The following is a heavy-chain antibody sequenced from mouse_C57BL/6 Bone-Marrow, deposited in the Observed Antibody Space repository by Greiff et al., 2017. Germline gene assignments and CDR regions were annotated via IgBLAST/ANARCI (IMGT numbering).Heavy chain of an antibody. D-gene: IGHD1-1*01. Sequence: VQLQQSGAELVKPGASVKLSCKASGYTFTEYTIHWVKQRSGQGLEWIGWFYPGSGSITYNENFKDKATLTADKSSSTVYMELSRLTSEDAAVCFCARHEARVDYYGSSPWFAYWGQGTLVTVSA. CDR3: ARHEARVDYYGSSPWFAY. V-gene: IGHV1-62-2*01. CDR1: GYTFTEYT. CDR2: FYPGSGSI. J-gene: IGHJ3*01.